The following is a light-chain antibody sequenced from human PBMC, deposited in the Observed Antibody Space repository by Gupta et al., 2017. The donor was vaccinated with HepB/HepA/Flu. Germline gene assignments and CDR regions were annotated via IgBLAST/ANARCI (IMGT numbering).Light chain of an antibody. V-gene: IGKV3-20*01. J-gene: IGKJ4*01. CDR1: QTVGTNY. Sequence: ETVLPQSPGTLSLSPGERATLSCRASQTVGTNYIAWYQQKPGQAPKLLIYGTSNRATGIPERFSGSGSGTDFTLSISRVEPEDSAVYYCQQFGSFGGGTKVEI. CDR3: QQFGS. CDR2: GTS.